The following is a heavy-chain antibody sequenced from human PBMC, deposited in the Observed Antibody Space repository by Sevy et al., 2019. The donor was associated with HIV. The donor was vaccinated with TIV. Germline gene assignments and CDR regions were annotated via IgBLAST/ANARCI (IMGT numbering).Heavy chain of an antibody. J-gene: IGHJ5*02. D-gene: IGHD6-6*01. V-gene: IGHV3-9*01. CDR2: VDWNNNDV. Sequence: GGSLRLSCRVSGFGFGSFAMHWVRQVPGKGLQWVSGVDWNNNDVGYADSVRGRFTMSRDNAKNSLYLDMLRLRIEDTAVYYCTKASGTGWNQRSSFLETWGPGTLVTVSS. CDR1: GFGFGSFA. CDR3: TKASGTGWNQRSSFLET.